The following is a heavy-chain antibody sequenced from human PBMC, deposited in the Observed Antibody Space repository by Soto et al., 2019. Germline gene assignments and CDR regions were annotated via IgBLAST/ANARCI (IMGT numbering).Heavy chain of an antibody. CDR2: ISWSSGSI. V-gene: IGHV3-9*01. CDR3: ARGLNYGSGSYILFEAFDL. D-gene: IGHD3-10*01. CDR1: GFTFDDFA. J-gene: IGHJ3*01. Sequence: EVQLVESGGGLVQPGRSLRLSCAASGFTFDDFAMHWVRQVPGKALEWVSGISWSSGSIDYADSVKGRFTISTDNAKSSLYLQMNSLRAEDTALYYGARGLNYGSGSYILFEAFDLWGQGTVVSVSS.